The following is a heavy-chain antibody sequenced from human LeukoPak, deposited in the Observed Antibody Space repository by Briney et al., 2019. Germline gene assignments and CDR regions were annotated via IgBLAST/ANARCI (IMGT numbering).Heavy chain of an antibody. CDR3: ARGRTYYYDSSGYARLDY. Sequence: SETLSLTCAVYGGSFSGYYWSWIRQPPGKGLEWIGENNHSGSTSYNPSLKSRVTISVDTSKNQFSLKLSSVTAADTAVYYCARGRTYYYDSSGYARLDYWGQGTLVTVSS. V-gene: IGHV4-34*01. CDR2: NNHSGST. D-gene: IGHD3-22*01. J-gene: IGHJ4*02. CDR1: GGSFSGYY.